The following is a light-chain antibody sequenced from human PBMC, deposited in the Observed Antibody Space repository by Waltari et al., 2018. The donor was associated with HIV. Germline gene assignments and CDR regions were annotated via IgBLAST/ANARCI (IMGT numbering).Light chain of an antibody. CDR1: TSNVGSNP. Sequence: QSFLTQPPSASGTPGRRVVISCSGNTSNVGSNPVNWYRQVPGTAPKLLMFSNNPRPSGVTDRCSGSKSGTSASLAIKGLQSEDESDYYCAARDDSLNVWVFGGGTKLTVL. V-gene: IGLV1-44*01. CDR2: SNN. CDR3: AARDDSLNVWV. J-gene: IGLJ3*02.